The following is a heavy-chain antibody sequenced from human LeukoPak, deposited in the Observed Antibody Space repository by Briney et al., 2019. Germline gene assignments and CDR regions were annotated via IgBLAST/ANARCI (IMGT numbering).Heavy chain of an antibody. D-gene: IGHD3-22*01. CDR2: IYHSGST. J-gene: IGHJ4*02. CDR3: ASQSIGYYYEGLFDY. Sequence: SGTLSLTCAVSGGSISSSNWWSWVRQPPGKGLEWIGEIYHSGSTNYNPSLRSRVTISVDKSKNQFSLKLSSVTAADTAVYYCASQSIGYYYEGLFDYWGQGTLVTVSS. CDR1: GGSISSSNW. V-gene: IGHV4-4*02.